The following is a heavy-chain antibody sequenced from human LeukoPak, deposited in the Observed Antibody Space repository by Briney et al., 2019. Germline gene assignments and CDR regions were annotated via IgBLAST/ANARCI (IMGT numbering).Heavy chain of an antibody. V-gene: IGHV3-30*18. Sequence: GGSLRLSCAASGFPFSSYGMHWVRQAPGKGLEWGAVISYDGSNKYYADSVKGRFTISRDNSKNTLYLQMNSLRAEDTAVYYCAKETLYGDYLGIDYWGQGTLVTVSS. CDR1: GFPFSSYG. J-gene: IGHJ4*02. CDR3: AKETLYGDYLGIDY. D-gene: IGHD4-17*01. CDR2: ISYDGSNK.